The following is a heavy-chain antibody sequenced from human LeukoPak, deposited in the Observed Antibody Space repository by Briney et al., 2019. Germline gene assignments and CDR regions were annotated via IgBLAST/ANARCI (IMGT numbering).Heavy chain of an antibody. Sequence: PGGTLRLSCAASGFTFSSYGMSWVRQAPGKGLEWVSAISGSGGSTYYADSVKGRFTISRDNSKNTLYLQMNSLRAEDTAVYYCAKLGNYDILTGYYLRFDYWGQGTLVTVSS. J-gene: IGHJ4*02. CDR3: AKLGNYDILTGYYLRFDY. V-gene: IGHV3-23*01. CDR1: GFTFSSYG. D-gene: IGHD3-9*01. CDR2: ISGSGGST.